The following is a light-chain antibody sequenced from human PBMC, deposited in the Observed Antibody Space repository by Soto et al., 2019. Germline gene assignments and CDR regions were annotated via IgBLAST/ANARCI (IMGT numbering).Light chain of an antibody. V-gene: IGLV2-23*02. CDR2: EVT. Sequence: QSVLTQPASVSGSPGQSITISCTGTSSDIGSYTLVSWYQLYPGKAPKLIIYEVTKRPSGVSDRFSGSKSANTASLTISGLQAEDEADYYCCSFALRSTLIFGGGTKLTVL. CDR3: CSFALRSTLI. CDR1: SSDIGSYTL. J-gene: IGLJ2*01.